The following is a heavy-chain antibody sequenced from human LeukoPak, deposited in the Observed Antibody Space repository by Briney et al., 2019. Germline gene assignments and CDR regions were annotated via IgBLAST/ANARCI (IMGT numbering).Heavy chain of an antibody. CDR3: ARGTHSSGWYADYYYGMDV. V-gene: IGHV3-13*01. CDR1: GFTFSSYD. CDR2: IGTAGDT. D-gene: IGHD6-19*01. J-gene: IGHJ6*02. Sequence: GGSLRLSCAASGFTFSSYDMHWVRHATGKGLEWVSAIGTAGDTYYPGSVKGGFTISRENAKNSLYLQMNSLRAGDTAVYYCARGTHSSGWYADYYYGMDVWGQGTTVTVSS.